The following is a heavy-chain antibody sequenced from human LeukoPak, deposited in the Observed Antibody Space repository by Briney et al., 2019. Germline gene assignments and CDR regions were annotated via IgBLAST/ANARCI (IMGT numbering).Heavy chain of an antibody. Sequence: PSQTLSLTCTVSGGSISSGSYYWSWIRQPAGKGLGWIGRIYTSGSTNYNPSLKSRVTISVDTSKNQFSLKLSSVTAADTAVHYCARERVYDSSGYYPAAYFDYWGQGTLVTVSS. CDR3: ARERVYDSSGYYPAAYFDY. J-gene: IGHJ4*02. CDR1: GGSISSGSYY. V-gene: IGHV4-61*02. D-gene: IGHD3-22*01. CDR2: IYTSGST.